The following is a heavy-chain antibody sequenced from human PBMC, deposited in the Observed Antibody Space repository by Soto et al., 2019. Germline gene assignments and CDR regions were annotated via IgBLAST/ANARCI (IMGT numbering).Heavy chain of an antibody. Sequence: GASVKVSCKASGYTFTCYYMHWVRQAPGQGLEWMGIINPSGGSTSYAQKFQGRVTMTRDTSTSTVYMELSSLRSEDTAVYYCARLEGVVPAAIWEDFVTPSLDPGAFDIWGQGTMVTVS. D-gene: IGHD2-2*02. J-gene: IGHJ3*02. V-gene: IGHV1-46*03. CDR3: ARLEGVVPAAIWEDFVTPSLDPGAFDI. CDR2: INPSGGST. CDR1: GYTFTCYY.